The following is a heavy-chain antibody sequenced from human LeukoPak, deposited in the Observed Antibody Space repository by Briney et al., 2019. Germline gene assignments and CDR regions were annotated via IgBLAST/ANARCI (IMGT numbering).Heavy chain of an antibody. CDR2: IYTSGST. J-gene: IGHJ3*02. Sequence: SETLSLTCTVSGGSISSYYWSWIRQPAGKGLEWIGRIYTSGSTNYNPSLKSRVTISVDTSKNQFSLKLSSVTAADTAVYYCAREKATFFPPDAFDIWGQGTMVTVSS. CDR3: AREKATFFPPDAFDI. V-gene: IGHV4-4*07. CDR1: GGSISSYY.